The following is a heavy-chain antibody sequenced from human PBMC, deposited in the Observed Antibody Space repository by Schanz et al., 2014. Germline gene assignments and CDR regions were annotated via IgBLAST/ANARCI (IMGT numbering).Heavy chain of an antibody. CDR1: GFTFSTHA. Sequence: VQLVESGGGVVQPGRSLRLSCAASGFTFSTHAMHWVRQAPGKGLEWVALVSSDGNNDYYTDSVKGRFTISRDNSKNTLYLQMNSLRAEDTAVYYCAKGRFGELNAFDIWGQGTMVTVSS. V-gene: IGHV3-30*18. D-gene: IGHD3-10*01. CDR2: VSSDGNND. J-gene: IGHJ3*02. CDR3: AKGRFGELNAFDI.